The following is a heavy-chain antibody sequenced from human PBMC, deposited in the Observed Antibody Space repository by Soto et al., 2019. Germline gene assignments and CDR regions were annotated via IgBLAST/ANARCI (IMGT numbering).Heavy chain of an antibody. CDR1: GFTFSSYA. V-gene: IGHV3-23*01. CDR3: AKSSAYYDSSGYYLDDAFDI. CDR2: ISGSGGST. J-gene: IGHJ3*02. D-gene: IGHD3-22*01. Sequence: GGSLRLSCAASGFTFSSYAMSWVRQAPGKGLEWVSAISGSGGSTYYADSVKGRFTISRDNSKNTLYLQMNSLRAEDTAVYYCAKSSAYYDSSGYYLDDAFDIWGQGTMVTVSS.